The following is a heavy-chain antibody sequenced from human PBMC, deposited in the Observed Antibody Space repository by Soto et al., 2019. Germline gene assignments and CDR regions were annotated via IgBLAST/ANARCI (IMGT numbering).Heavy chain of an antibody. V-gene: IGHV4-30-4*01. J-gene: IGHJ6*02. CDR3: ARDPVDCAFDEVCQYYGMDV. D-gene: IGHD3-9*01. CDR2: IYYRGST. Sequence: PSETLSLTCSVSGGSIKSGDHYWSWIRQPPGKGLEWIGYIYYRGSTYYNPSLKSRVIISVDTSKNQFSLNLTSLTAADTAVYFCARDPVDCAFDEVCQYYGMDVWGQGTTVTVSS. CDR1: GGSIKSGDHY.